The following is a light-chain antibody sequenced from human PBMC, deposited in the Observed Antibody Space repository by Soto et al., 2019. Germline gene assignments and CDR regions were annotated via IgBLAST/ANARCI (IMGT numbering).Light chain of an antibody. Sequence: EIVLTQSPGTLSLSPGERATLSCRATESISSSYLAWYQQKPGQAPRLFIYGASTRATGVPDRFSGSGSGTDFTLTISRLEPEDFAVYYCQQYGSSPFTFGPGTKVDI. CDR3: QQYGSSPFT. J-gene: IGKJ3*01. CDR1: ESISSSY. CDR2: GAS. V-gene: IGKV3-20*01.